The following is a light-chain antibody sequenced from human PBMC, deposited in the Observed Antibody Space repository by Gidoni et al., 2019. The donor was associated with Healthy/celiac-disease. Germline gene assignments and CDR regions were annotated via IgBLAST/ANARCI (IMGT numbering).Light chain of an antibody. CDR3: QQYGSSPL. J-gene: IGKJ5*01. CDR1: QSVSSSY. CDR2: GAS. V-gene: IGKV3-20*01. Sequence: EIVLTQSPGTLSLSPGERANLFCRASQSVSSSYLAWYQQKPGQAHRLLIYGASSRATGIPDRFSGSGSGTDFTLTISRLEPEDFAVYYCQQYGSSPLFGQGTRLEIK.